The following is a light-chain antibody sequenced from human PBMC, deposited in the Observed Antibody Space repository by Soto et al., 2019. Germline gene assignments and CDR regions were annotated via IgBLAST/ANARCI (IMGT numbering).Light chain of an antibody. CDR3: QQYSDYSPWT. J-gene: IGKJ1*01. Sequence: DIQMTQSPSTLSASVGDRVTITCRASQSIGNLLAWYQQKSGKAPNLLIYDASSLEGGVPSRFSGSGSGTEFTLTISSLQPDDFATYYCQQYSDYSPWTFGQGTKVEIK. CDR1: QSIGNL. V-gene: IGKV1-5*01. CDR2: DAS.